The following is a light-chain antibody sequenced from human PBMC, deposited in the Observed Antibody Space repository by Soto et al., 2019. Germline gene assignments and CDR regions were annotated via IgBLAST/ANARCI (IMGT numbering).Light chain of an antibody. CDR3: CSYAGSYTVYV. V-gene: IGLV2-11*01. CDR2: DVS. CDR1: SSDVGGYNY. J-gene: IGLJ1*01. Sequence: QSVLTQPRSVSGSPGQSVTISCTGTSSDVGGYNYVSWYQQHPGKAPKLMIYDVSKRPSGVPDRFSGSKSGNTASPTISGLQAEDEADYYCCSYAGSYTVYVFGTGTKVTVL.